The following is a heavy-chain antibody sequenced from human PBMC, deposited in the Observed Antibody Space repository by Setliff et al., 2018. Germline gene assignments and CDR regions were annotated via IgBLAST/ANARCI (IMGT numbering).Heavy chain of an antibody. V-gene: IGHV4-30-4*08. D-gene: IGHD1-26*01. Sequence: SETLSLTCTVSGDSISSGDYLWSWIRQPPGKGLEWIAYIYHSGSAYYNPSLKSRGTMSVDTSKNQFSLHLTSVTAADTAVYYCAREVGTSTSSDAFDVWGQGMMVTVSS. J-gene: IGHJ3*01. CDR1: GDSISSGDYL. CDR2: IYHSGSA. CDR3: AREVGTSTSSDAFDV.